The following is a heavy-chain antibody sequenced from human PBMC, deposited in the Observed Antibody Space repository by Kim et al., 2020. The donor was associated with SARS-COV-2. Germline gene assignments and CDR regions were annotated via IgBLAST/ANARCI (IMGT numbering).Heavy chain of an antibody. CDR2: T. V-gene: IGHV1-24*01. D-gene: IGHD2-8*01. Sequence: TIYAQKFQGRVTMTEDTSTDTAYMELSSLRSEDTAVYYCATDLMGGFYRYWGQGTLVTVSS. J-gene: IGHJ4*02. CDR3: ATDLMGGFYRY.